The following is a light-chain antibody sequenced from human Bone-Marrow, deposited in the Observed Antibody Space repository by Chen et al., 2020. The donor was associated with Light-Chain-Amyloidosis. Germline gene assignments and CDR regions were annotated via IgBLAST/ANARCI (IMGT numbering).Light chain of an antibody. V-gene: IGKV2-28*01. J-gene: IGKJ2*01. CDR2: FVS. CDR1: QRLLHSNGYNF. CDR3: MEGLQIPFT. Sequence: DIVMTQSPLSLPVTSGKPASNSCSSSQRLLHSNGYNFLHWYLQKPGQAPQTLIYFVSNRASVLTDRFSVSGSCRYLTLKLSRVGAEDVGIYHCMEGLQIPFTVGQGTKLEIK.